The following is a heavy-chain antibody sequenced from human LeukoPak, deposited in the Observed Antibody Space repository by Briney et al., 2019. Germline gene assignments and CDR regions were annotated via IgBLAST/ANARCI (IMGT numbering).Heavy chain of an antibody. J-gene: IGHJ5*02. D-gene: IGHD3-3*01. Sequence: ASVKVSCKASAYTFTDYYIHWVRQAPGQGLEWMGWINPNTGDTHYAQKILGRVTMTRDTSISTAYMELSRLRSDDTAVYYCARPLLRPPREYNWFDPWGQGTLVTVSS. CDR2: INPNTGDT. CDR3: ARPLLRPPREYNWFDP. V-gene: IGHV1-2*02. CDR1: AYTFTDYY.